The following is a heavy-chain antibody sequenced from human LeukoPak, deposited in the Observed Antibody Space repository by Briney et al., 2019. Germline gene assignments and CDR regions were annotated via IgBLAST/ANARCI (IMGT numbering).Heavy chain of an antibody. CDR2: INWIGGST. V-gene: IGHV3-20*04. Sequence: RPGVSLRLSCAASGFTFDDYGMSWVRQAPEKGLEWVSAINWIGGSTRYADSVKGRFTISRDNAKNSLYLQMNSLRAEDTALYYCARIRGKWELDDAFDIWGQGTMVTVSS. CDR3: ARIRGKWELDDAFDI. J-gene: IGHJ3*02. CDR1: GFTFDDYG. D-gene: IGHD1-26*01.